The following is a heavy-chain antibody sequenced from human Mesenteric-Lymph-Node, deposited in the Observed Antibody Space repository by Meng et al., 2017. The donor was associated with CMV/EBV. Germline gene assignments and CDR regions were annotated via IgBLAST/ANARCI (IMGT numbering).Heavy chain of an antibody. CDR3: AKDEGDHSGYVMDFDY. D-gene: IGHD5-12*01. CDR2: IWYDGSNK. J-gene: IGHJ4*02. V-gene: IGHV3-30*02. Sequence: GGSLRLSCAASGFTFSSYGMHWVRQAPGKGLEWVAVIWYDGSNKYYADSVKGRFTISRDNSKNTLYLQMNSLRAEDTAVYYCAKDEGDHSGYVMDFDYWGQGTLVTVSS. CDR1: GFTFSSYG.